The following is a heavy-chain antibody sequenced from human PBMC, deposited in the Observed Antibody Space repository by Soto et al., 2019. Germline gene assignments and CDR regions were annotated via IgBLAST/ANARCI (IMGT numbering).Heavy chain of an antibody. V-gene: IGHV1-46*01. J-gene: IGHJ4*02. CDR2: INPYGGAA. D-gene: IGHD2-15*01. CDR1: GYTFTSTW. Sequence: GASVKVSCKASGYTFTSTWMHWVRQAPGQGLEWMGIINPYGGAATYAEKFQGRVTMTRNTSISTAYMELSSLRSEDTAVYYCARESRYCSGGSCYFLPGIDYWGQGTLVTVSS. CDR3: ARESRYCSGGSCYFLPGIDY.